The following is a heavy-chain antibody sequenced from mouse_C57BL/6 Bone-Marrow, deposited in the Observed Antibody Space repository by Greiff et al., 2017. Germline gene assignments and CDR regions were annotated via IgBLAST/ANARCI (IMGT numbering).Heavy chain of an antibody. CDR1: GYTFTDYE. CDR3: TGDGYYWFAS. Sequence: QVQLQQSGAELVRPGASVTLSCKASGYTFTDYEMHWVKQTPVHGLEWIGAIDPETGGTAYNQKFKGKAILPADKYSSTAYMGLRSLTSGDSAVYYCTGDGYYWFASCGQETLVTVSA. CDR2: IDPETGGT. V-gene: IGHV1-15*01. D-gene: IGHD2-3*01. J-gene: IGHJ3*01.